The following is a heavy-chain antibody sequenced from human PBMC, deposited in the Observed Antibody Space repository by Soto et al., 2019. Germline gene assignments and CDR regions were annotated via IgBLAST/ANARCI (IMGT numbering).Heavy chain of an antibody. CDR1: GGSISSGGYS. CDR3: ARGRWLHLHAFDI. V-gene: IGHV4-30-2*01. D-gene: IGHD5-12*01. Sequence: PSETLSLTCAVSGGSISSGGYSWSWIRQPPGKGLEWIGYIYHSGSTYYNPSLKSRVTISVDRSKNQFSLKLSSVTAADTAVYYCARGRWLHLHAFDIWGQGSMVTVSS. J-gene: IGHJ3*02. CDR2: IYHSGST.